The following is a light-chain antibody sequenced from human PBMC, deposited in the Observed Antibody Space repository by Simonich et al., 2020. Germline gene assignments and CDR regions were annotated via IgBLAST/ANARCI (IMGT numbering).Light chain of an antibody. J-gene: IGKJ4*01. V-gene: IGKV1-39*01. CDR2: AAS. CDR1: QSISSY. Sequence: DIQMTQSPSSLSASVGDRGTITCRARQSISSYLNWYQQKPGKDPKLLIYAASSLQSGVPSRFSGSGSGTDFTLTISSLQPEDFATYYCQQSYSTPLTFGGGTKVEIK. CDR3: QQSYSTPLT.